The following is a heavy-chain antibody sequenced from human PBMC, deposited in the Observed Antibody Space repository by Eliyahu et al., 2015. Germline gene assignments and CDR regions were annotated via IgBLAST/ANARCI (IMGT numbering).Heavy chain of an antibody. CDR2: IYPGDSDT. CDR3: ARTLRGYGDLPRDYFDY. Sequence: EVQLVQSGAEXKKPGESXKIXCKGSGYSFISYWIGWVRQMPGKGLEWMGIIYPGDSDTTYSPSFQGQVTISADKSISTAYLQWSSLKASDTAMYYCARTLRGYGDLPRDYFDYWGQGTLVTVSS. J-gene: IGHJ4*02. D-gene: IGHD4-17*01. V-gene: IGHV5-51*01. CDR1: GYSFISYW.